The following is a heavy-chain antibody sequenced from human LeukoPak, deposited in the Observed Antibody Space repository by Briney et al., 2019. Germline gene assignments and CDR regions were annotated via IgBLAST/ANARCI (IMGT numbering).Heavy chain of an antibody. CDR1: GFTFSYYA. CDR2: ISSDGGSA. Sequence: GGSLRLSCAASGFTFSYYAMHWVRQAPGKGLEYVSAISSDGGSAYYAKSVKGRFTISRDNSKNMLYLQMGSLRAEDMAVYYCARWVSTSYDAFDIWGQGTMVTVSS. D-gene: IGHD6-6*01. CDR3: ARWVSTSYDAFDI. J-gene: IGHJ3*02. V-gene: IGHV3-64*01.